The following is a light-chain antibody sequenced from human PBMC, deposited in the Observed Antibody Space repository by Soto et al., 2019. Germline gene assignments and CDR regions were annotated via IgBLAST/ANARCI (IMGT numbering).Light chain of an antibody. CDR3: GTWDSSLGAVV. CDR1: KSNIGKNY. Sequence: QSVLTQPPSVSAAPGQKVTISCSGSKSNIGKNYVSWYQQLPGTAPKLLIYENNKRPSGIPDRFSGSKSGTSATLGITGLQAGDEADYYCGTWDSSLGAVVFGGGTKLTVL. CDR2: ENN. V-gene: IGLV1-51*02. J-gene: IGLJ2*01.